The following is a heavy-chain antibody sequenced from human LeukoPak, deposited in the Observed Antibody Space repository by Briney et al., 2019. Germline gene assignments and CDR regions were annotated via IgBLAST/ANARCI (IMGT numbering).Heavy chain of an antibody. Sequence: PGGSLRLSCAASGFTFSSGSMNWVRQAPGKGLEWLSYIGSSSATIYYADSVKGRFTISRDNAKNSLYLQMNSLRAEDTAVYYCVTDLNGDYRPYWGQGTLVTVSS. CDR1: GFTFSSGS. CDR3: VTDLNGDYRPY. V-gene: IGHV3-48*04. J-gene: IGHJ4*02. D-gene: IGHD4-17*01. CDR2: IGSSSATI.